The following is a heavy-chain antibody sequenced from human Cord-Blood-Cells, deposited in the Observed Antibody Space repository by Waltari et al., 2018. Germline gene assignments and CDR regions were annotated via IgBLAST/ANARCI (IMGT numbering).Heavy chain of an antibody. CDR1: GGSISSSSYY. D-gene: IGHD3-9*01. CDR2: INYSGST. Sequence: QLQLQESGPGLVKPSETLSLTCTVSGGSISSSSYYWGWIRQPPGKGLEWIGSINYSGSTYYNPSLKSRVTISVDTSKNQCSLKLSSVTAADTAVYYCARLDYDILTGYPSGAFDIWGQGTMVTVSS. J-gene: IGHJ3*02. V-gene: IGHV4-39*01. CDR3: ARLDYDILTGYPSGAFDI.